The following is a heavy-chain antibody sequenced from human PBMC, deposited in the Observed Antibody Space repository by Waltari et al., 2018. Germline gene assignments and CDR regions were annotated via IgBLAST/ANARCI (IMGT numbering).Heavy chain of an antibody. D-gene: IGHD3-22*01. J-gene: IGHJ4*02. CDR3: ARIYDSAYEFDY. CDR2: IYYSGST. CDR1: GGSISSSSYY. V-gene: IGHV4-39*01. Sequence: QLQLQESGPGLVKPSETLSLTCTVSGGSISSSSYYWGWIRQPPGKGLEWIGSIYYSGSTYYNPSLKSRVTISVDTSKNQFSLKLSSVTAADTAVYYCARIYDSAYEFDYWGQGTLVTVSS.